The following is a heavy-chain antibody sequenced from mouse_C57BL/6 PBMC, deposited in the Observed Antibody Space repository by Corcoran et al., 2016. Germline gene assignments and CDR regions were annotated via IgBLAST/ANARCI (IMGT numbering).Heavy chain of an antibody. V-gene: IGHV1-26*01. J-gene: IGHJ4*01. D-gene: IGHD1-1*01. CDR2: INPNNGGT. CDR1: GYTFTDYY. Sequence: EVQLQQSGPELVKPGASVKISCKASGYTFTDYYMNWVKQSNGKSLEWIGDINPNNGGTSYNQKFKGKATLTVDKSSSTAYMELRSLTSEDSAVYNCARDYYGSSNAMDYWGQGTSVTVSA. CDR3: ARDYYGSSNAMDY.